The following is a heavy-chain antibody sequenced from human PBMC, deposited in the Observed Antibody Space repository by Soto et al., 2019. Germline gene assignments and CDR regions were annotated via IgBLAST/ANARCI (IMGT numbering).Heavy chain of an antibody. CDR2: ISYDGSNK. CDR1: GFTFSSYG. V-gene: IGHV3-30*18. J-gene: IGHJ6*02. Sequence: QVQLVESGGGVVQPGRSLRLSCAASGFTFSSYGMHWVRQAPGKGLEWVAVISYDGSNKYYADSVKGRFTISRDNSKNTLDLQMNSLRAEDTAVYYCAKGFVAAADYYSYGMDVWGQGTTVTVSS. D-gene: IGHD6-13*01. CDR3: AKGFVAAADYYSYGMDV.